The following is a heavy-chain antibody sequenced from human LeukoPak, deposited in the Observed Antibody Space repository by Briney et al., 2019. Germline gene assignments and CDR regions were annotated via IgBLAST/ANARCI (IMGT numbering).Heavy chain of an antibody. Sequence: ASVKVSCKASGYTFTNYYMHWLRQAPGQGLEWMGIINLSGGATTYAQKFQGRVTMTRDMSTSTVYMELSSLRSADTAVYYCAREGYCSGASCHSGAHFQHWGQGTLVTVSS. CDR3: AREGYCSGASCHSGAHFQH. CDR2: INLSGGAT. J-gene: IGHJ1*01. CDR1: GYTFTNYY. V-gene: IGHV1-46*01. D-gene: IGHD2-15*01.